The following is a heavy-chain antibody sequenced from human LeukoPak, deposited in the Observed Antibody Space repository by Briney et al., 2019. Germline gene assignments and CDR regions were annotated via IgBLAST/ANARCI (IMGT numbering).Heavy chain of an antibody. CDR3: ARGAPRDGYNLADY. CDR1: GFTFSSYA. D-gene: IGHD5-24*01. CDR2: ISYDGSNK. V-gene: IGHV3-30*04. J-gene: IGHJ4*02. Sequence: GGSLRLSCAASGFTFSSYAMHWVRQAPGKGLEWVEVISYDGSNKYYADSVKGRFTISRDNSKNTLYLQMNSLRAEDTAVYYCARGAPRDGYNLADYWGQGTLVTVSS.